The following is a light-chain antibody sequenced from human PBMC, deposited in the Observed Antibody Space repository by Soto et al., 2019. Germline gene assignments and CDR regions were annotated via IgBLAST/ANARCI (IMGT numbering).Light chain of an antibody. Sequence: DLQMTQSPSSLSASVGDRVTITCRSRQSISSYLNWYQQKPGKAPNLLIYAASSLQSGVPSRFSGSGSGTDFTLTISSLQPEDFATYYCQQSYSTLWTFSQRTKVQFK. CDR2: AAS. V-gene: IGKV1-39*01. J-gene: IGKJ1*01. CDR1: QSISSY. CDR3: QQSYSTLWT.